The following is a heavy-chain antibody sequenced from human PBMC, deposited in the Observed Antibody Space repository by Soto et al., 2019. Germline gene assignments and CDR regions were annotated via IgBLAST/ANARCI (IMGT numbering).Heavy chain of an antibody. CDR3: ARGAVSGKFDF. CDR1: GYTFTSYA. D-gene: IGHD6-19*01. Sequence: VQSGAEVTKPGASVKVSCKASGYTFTSYAMHWVRQAPGQRLEWMGWIHAGNGNTKYSEKLQGRATISRDTSETTVYMELRSLRSEDTALYYCARGAVSGKFDFWGQGTLVTVSS. CDR2: IHAGNGNT. J-gene: IGHJ4*02. V-gene: IGHV1-3*01.